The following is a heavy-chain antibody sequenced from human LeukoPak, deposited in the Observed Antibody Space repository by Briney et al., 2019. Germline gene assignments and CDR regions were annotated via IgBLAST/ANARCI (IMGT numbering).Heavy chain of an antibody. J-gene: IGHJ3*02. CDR1: GGSISSYY. D-gene: IGHD3-10*02. CDR2: IYTSGST. Sequence: SETLSLTCTVSGGSISSYYWSWIRQPAGKGLEWIGRIYTSGSTNYNPSLKSRVTISVDTSKNQFSLKLSSVTAADTAVYYCARGLADVLLYSSRQLRGGFDIWGQGTMVTVSS. V-gene: IGHV4-4*07. CDR3: ARGLADVLLYSSRQLRGGFDI.